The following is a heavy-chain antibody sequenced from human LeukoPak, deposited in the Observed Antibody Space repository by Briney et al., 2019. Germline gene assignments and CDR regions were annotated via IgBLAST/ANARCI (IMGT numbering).Heavy chain of an antibody. Sequence: ASVKVSCKASGYTFTSYGISWVRQAPGQGLEWMGWISAYNGNTNYAQKLQGRVTMTTDTSTSTAYMELRSLRSDDTAVYYCARDRSIFGVLGYMDVWGKGTTVTVSS. CDR3: ARDRSIFGVLGYMDV. CDR2: ISAYNGNT. D-gene: IGHD3-3*01. J-gene: IGHJ6*03. V-gene: IGHV1-18*01. CDR1: GYTFTSYG.